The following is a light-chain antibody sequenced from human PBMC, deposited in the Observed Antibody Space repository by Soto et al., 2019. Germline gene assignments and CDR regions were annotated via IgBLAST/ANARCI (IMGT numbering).Light chain of an antibody. J-gene: IGLJ2*01. Sequence: QSALTQPASVSGSPGQSITISCTGTSSDVGSYHLVSWYQQHPDKAPKLITYEGNKRPSGVSSRFSGSKSGNTASLTISGLQAEHEADYSGYSYAGTLSAHVVFGGGTKLTVL. CDR2: EGN. CDR1: SSDVGSYHL. CDR3: YSYAGTLSAHVV. V-gene: IGLV2-23*01.